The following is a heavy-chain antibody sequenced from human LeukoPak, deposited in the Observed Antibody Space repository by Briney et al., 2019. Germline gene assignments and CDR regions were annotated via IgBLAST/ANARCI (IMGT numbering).Heavy chain of an antibody. CDR3: ARGLRDSSGWWGWFDP. Sequence: PGGSLRLSCAASGFTFSDHYMSWIRQAPGKGLEWVSYISHTGTTMYYADSVKGRFTLSRDNARNSLYLQMNSLRAEDTAVYYCARGLRDSSGWWGWFDPWGPGTLVTVSS. CDR2: ISHTGTTM. V-gene: IGHV3-11*04. D-gene: IGHD6-19*01. CDR1: GFTFSDHY. J-gene: IGHJ5*02.